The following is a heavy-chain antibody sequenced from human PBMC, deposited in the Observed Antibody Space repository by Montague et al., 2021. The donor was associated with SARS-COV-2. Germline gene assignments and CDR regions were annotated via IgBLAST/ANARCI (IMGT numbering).Heavy chain of an antibody. J-gene: IGHJ4*02. V-gene: IGHV4-34*01. CDR1: GGSFSGYY. CDR3: ARGARQGYGFGLGSLDS. D-gene: IGHD3-10*01. Sequence: SETLSLTCAVYGGSFSGYYWNWIRQPPGKGLEWIGEINHSGSTNYNPSLESRVTMSVDTSKNQFSLKLSSVTAADTAVYYCARGARQGYGFGLGSLDSWGQGTLVTVSS. CDR2: INHSGST.